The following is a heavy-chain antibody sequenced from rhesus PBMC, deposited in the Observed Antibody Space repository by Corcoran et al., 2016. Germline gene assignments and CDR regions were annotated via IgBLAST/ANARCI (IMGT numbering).Heavy chain of an antibody. CDR3: VRYDVLYLDWFP. CDR1: GGSFSSYW. D-gene: IGHD3-3*01. J-gene: IGHJ1*01. CDR2: INGNRGRT. V-gene: IGHV4-80*01. Sequence: QVQLQESGPGLVKPSETLSLTCAVSGGSFSSYWWSWIRQPPGKGLEWIGEINGNRGRTNYNPSLKSRVSISKDASKTQFSLTLSSVTAADTAMYYCVRYDVLYLDWFPWGQGALVTVSS.